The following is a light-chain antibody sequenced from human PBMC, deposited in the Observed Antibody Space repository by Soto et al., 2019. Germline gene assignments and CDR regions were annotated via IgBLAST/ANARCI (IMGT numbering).Light chain of an antibody. V-gene: IGKV3-15*01. CDR1: QSVSSN. CDR2: GAS. J-gene: IGKJ1*01. Sequence: EMVMTQSPATLSVSPWERATLSCRASQSVSSNLAWYQQKPGQAPRLLLYGASTRATGIPARFSGSGSGTEFTLTISSLQSEDFAVYHCQQYNNWPPWTFGQGTKVDIK. CDR3: QQYNNWPPWT.